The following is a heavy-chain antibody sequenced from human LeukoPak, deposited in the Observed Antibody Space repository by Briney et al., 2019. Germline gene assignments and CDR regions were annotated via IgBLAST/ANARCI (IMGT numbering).Heavy chain of an antibody. Sequence: GGSLRLSCTASGFSFDDHAMHWVRQAPGKGLEWVSGINWNSDNIKYADSVKGRFTISRDNAKNSLYLQMNSLRAEDTAVYYCAKDNREGWGNYYYYMDVWGKGTTVTVSS. CDR2: INWNSDNI. CDR1: GFSFDDHA. V-gene: IGHV3-9*01. CDR3: AKDNREGWGNYYYYMDV. D-gene: IGHD3-16*01. J-gene: IGHJ6*03.